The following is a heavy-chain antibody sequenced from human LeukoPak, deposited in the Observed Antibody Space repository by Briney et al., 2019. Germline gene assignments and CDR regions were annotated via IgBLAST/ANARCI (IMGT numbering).Heavy chain of an antibody. J-gene: IGHJ4*02. CDR2: ISHDGGST. CDR1: GFSFSSYA. CDR3: AKVKFYFDN. Sequence: GGPLRLSCAASGFSFSSYAMSWVRQAPGKGLEWVSHISHDGGSTYYADSVKGRFTISRDNSKNTLYLQMSGLKDEDTAIYYCAKVKFYFDNWGQGTLVTVSS. V-gene: IGHV3-23*01.